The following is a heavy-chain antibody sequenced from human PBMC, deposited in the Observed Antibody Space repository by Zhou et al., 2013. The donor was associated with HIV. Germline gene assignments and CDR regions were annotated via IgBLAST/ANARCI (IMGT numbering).Heavy chain of an antibody. CDR2: ISAYNGNT. D-gene: IGHD2-2*01. Sequence: QVQLVQSGAEVKKPGASVKVSCKASGYTFTSYGISWVRQAPGQGLEWMGWISAYNGNTNYAQKLQGRVTITRNTSISTAYMELSSLRSDDTAVYYCARSFARSNSRQGRSGVSPYYFDYWGQGTLVTVSS. CDR3: ARSFARSNSRQGRSGVSPYYFDY. CDR1: GYTFTSYG. J-gene: IGHJ4*02. V-gene: IGHV1-18*01.